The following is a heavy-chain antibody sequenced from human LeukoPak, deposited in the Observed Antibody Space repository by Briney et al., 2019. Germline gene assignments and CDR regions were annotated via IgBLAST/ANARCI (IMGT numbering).Heavy chain of an antibody. CDR1: GVTFSSYW. D-gene: IGHD2-15*01. J-gene: IGHJ3*02. V-gene: IGHV3-7*01. CDR2: IKQDGSEK. Sequence: GSLRLSCAASGVTFSSYWMSWVRQAPGKGLEWVADIKQDGSEKYYVDSVKGRFTISRDNAKNSLYLQMNSLPAEDPAVYCCARHIGYCSAGSCGAFDIWGQGTMVTVSS. CDR3: ARHIGYCSAGSCGAFDI.